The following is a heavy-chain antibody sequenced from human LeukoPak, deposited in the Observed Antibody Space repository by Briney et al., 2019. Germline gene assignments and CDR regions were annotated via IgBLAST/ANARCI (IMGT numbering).Heavy chain of an antibody. Sequence: GGSLRLSCAGSGFSFSNYWMSWVRQAPGKGLEWVANVRPDGGETQYVDSMKGRFTVSRDNSENSLYLRMSSLRAEDTAVYYCATTTRSSSRDYWGQGTLVTVSS. CDR2: VRPDGGET. V-gene: IGHV3-7*01. D-gene: IGHD2-2*01. CDR3: ATTTRSSSRDY. CDR1: GFSFSNYW. J-gene: IGHJ4*02.